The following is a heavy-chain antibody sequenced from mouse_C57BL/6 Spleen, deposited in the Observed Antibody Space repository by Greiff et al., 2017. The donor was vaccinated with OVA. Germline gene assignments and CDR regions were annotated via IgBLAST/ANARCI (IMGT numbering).Heavy chain of an antibody. V-gene: IGHV5-9*01. CDR1: GFTFSSYT. J-gene: IGHJ2*01. CDR2: ISGGGGNT. D-gene: IGHD2-13*01. CDR3: ARLGASLTGFDY. Sequence: EVHLVESGGGLVKPGGSLKPSCAASGFTFSSYTMSWVRQTPEKRLEWVATISGGGGNTYYPDSVKGRFTISRDNAKNTLYLQMSSLRSEDTALYYCARLGASLTGFDYWGQGTTLTVSS.